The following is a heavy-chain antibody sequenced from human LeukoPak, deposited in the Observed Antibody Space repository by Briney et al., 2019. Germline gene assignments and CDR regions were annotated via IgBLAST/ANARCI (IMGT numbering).Heavy chain of an antibody. CDR3: AKDISEDTAMVRYYYYYGMDV. V-gene: IGHV3-30*18. Sequence: PGGSLRLSRAASGFTFSSYGMHWVRQAPGKGLEWVAVISYDGSNKYYADSVKGRFTISRDNSKNTLYLQMNSLRAEDTAVYYCAKDISEDTAMVRYYYYYGMDVWGQGTTVTVSS. CDR2: ISYDGSNK. CDR1: GFTFSSYG. J-gene: IGHJ6*02. D-gene: IGHD5-18*01.